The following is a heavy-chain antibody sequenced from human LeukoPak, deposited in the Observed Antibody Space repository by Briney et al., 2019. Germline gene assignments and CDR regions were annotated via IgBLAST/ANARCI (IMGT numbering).Heavy chain of an antibody. CDR2: LNPNSGGT. CDR3: ARGRSGYDYAWFDP. V-gene: IGHV1-2*02. CDR1: GYSFTGHY. J-gene: IGHJ5*02. Sequence: GASVKVSCKASGYSFTGHYIHWVRQAPGQGLEWMGWLNPNSGGTKFAQKFQGRVTMTRDTSISTAYMELSRLRSDDTAVYYCARGRSGYDYAWFDPWGQGTLVTVSS. D-gene: IGHD5-12*01.